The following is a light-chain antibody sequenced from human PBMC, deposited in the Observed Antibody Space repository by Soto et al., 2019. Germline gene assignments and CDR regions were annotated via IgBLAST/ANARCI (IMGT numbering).Light chain of an antibody. Sequence: DIQMTQSPSSLSASVGDRVTITCRASQGISNYLAWYQQKPGKVPKLLIYAAPTLQSGVPSRFSVSGSGTDFTLTISSLQPEDVATYYCQKYNSAPQTFGQGTRLEIK. CDR3: QKYNSAPQT. CDR1: QGISNY. V-gene: IGKV1-27*01. CDR2: AAP. J-gene: IGKJ5*01.